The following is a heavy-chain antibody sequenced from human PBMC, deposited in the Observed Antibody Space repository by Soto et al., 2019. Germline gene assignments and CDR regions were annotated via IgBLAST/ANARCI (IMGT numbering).Heavy chain of an antibody. CDR3: ARERASSGWPSYTRYYFGY. J-gene: IGHJ4*02. V-gene: IGHV4-61*01. CDR1: GGSVSSGSYY. D-gene: IGHD6-19*01. Sequence: PSETLSLTCTVSGGSVSSGSYYWSWIRQPPGKGLEWIGYIYYSGSTNYNPSLKSRVTISVDTSKNQFSLNLSSVTAADTAMYYCARERASSGWPSYTRYYFGYWGQGTLVTVSS. CDR2: IYYSGST.